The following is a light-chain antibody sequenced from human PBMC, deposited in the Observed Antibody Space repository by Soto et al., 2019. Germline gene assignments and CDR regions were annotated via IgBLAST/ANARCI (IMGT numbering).Light chain of an antibody. CDR2: GAS. Sequence: DIVLTQSPGTLSLSPGETATLSCRASQSVNSNYLAWYQQKPGQAPRLLIYGASARATGIPDRFSGSGSGTDFTLAISRLEPEPFAVYYCQHFGGSSYTFGQGTKLEIK. J-gene: IGKJ2*01. CDR1: QSVNSNY. V-gene: IGKV3-20*01. CDR3: QHFGGSSYT.